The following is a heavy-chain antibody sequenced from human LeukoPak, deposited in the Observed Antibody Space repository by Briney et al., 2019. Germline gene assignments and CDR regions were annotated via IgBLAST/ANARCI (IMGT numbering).Heavy chain of an antibody. Sequence: SQTLSLTCTVSGGSISSGGYYWSWIRQPPGKGLEWIGYIYHSGSTYYNPSLKSRVTISVDRSKNQFSLKLSSVTAADTAVYYCAKWEPWAFDIWGQGTTVTVSS. D-gene: IGHD1-26*01. V-gene: IGHV4-30-2*01. CDR3: AKWEPWAFDI. CDR2: IYHSGST. CDR1: GGSISSGGYY. J-gene: IGHJ3*02.